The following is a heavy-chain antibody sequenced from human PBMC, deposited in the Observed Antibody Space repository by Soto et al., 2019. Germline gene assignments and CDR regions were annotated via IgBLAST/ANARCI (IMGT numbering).Heavy chain of an antibody. CDR2: ISGSGGAT. CDR3: AKQAAAGNWVFDY. J-gene: IGHJ4*02. CDR1: GFTFDNYA. D-gene: IGHD6-13*01. V-gene: IGHV3-23*01. Sequence: GGSLRLSCAASGFTFDNYAMNWVRQAPGKGLEWVAHISGSGGATKYADSVKGRFSISRDNSKNTLYLQMNSLRAEDTAVYYCAKQAAAGNWVFDYWGQGTLVTVSS.